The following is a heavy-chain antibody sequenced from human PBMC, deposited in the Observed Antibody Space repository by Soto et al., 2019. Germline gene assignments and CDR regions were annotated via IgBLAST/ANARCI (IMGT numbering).Heavy chain of an antibody. CDR3: ARDRSMATIRYDY. CDR2: ISSSSSYI. V-gene: IGHV3-21*01. J-gene: IGHJ4*02. CDR1: GFTFSSYS. D-gene: IGHD5-12*01. Sequence: EVQLVESGGSLVKPGGSLRLSCAASGFTFSSYSMNWVRQAPGKGLEWVSSISSSSSYIYYADSVKGRFTISRDNAKNSLYLQMNSLRAEDTAVYYCARDRSMATIRYDYWGQGTLVTVSS.